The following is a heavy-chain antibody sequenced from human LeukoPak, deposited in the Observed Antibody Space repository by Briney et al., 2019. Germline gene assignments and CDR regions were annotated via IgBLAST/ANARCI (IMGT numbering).Heavy chain of an antibody. D-gene: IGHD6-13*01. J-gene: IGHJ4*02. CDR1: GGSFSGYY. Sequence: SETLSLTCAVYGGSFSGYYWSWIRQPPGKGLEWIGEINHSGSTNYNPSLKSRVTISVDTSKNQFSLKLSSVTAADTAVYYCARSRLRAAGTPGYFDYWGQGTLVTVSS. CDR2: INHSGST. CDR3: ARSRLRAAGTPGYFDY. V-gene: IGHV4-34*01.